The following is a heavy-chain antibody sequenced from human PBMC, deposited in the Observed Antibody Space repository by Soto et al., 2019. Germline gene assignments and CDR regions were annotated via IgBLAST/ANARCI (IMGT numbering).Heavy chain of an antibody. Sequence: PVGSVRLSCATSGFTFSSYEMNWVRHSPGKGLEWVSYISSSGSTIYYADSVKGRFTISRDNAKNSLYLQMDSLRAEDTAVYYCARDQEAGSFFPYYYGMDVWGQGTTVAVSS. CDR3: ARDQEAGSFFPYYYGMDV. V-gene: IGHV3-48*03. CDR2: ISSSGSTI. J-gene: IGHJ6*02. CDR1: GFTFSSYE. D-gene: IGHD3-3*01.